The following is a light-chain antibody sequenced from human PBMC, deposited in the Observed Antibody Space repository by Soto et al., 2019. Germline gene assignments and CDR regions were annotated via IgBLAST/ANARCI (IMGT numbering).Light chain of an antibody. J-gene: IGKJ1*01. CDR2: GAS. CDR1: QSVSSSY. Sequence: DIVLTQSPGTLSLSPGERATLSCRASQSVSSSYLAWYQQKPGQAPRLLIFGASGRATGVPDRFSGSGSGPEFALTISRLEPEEFAGYYCQQYGSSQWTFGQGTKVEIK. CDR3: QQYGSSQWT. V-gene: IGKV3-20*01.